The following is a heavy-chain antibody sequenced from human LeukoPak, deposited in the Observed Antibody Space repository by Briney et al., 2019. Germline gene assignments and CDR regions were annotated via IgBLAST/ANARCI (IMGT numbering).Heavy chain of an antibody. CDR3: ARDRTDSSGYYYAFDI. J-gene: IGHJ3*02. CDR1: GASISSYY. CDR2: IYYSGST. V-gene: IGHV4-59*01. Sequence: PSETLSLTCTVSGASISSYYWSWIRQPPGKGLEWIGYIYYSGSTNYNPSLKSRVTISVGTSKNQFSLKLSSVTAADTAVYYCARDRTDSSGYYYAFDIWGQGTMVTVSS. D-gene: IGHD3-22*01.